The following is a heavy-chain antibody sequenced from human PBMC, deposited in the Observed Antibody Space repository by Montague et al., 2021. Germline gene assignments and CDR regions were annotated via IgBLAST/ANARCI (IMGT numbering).Heavy chain of an antibody. CDR1: GDSISSTSYY. V-gene: IGHV4-39*01. J-gene: IGHJ3*02. CDR3: ARRMGFVVVTEHDAFDI. Sequence: SETLSLTCTVSGDSISSTSYYWGWFRQPPGTGLEWIGSIYYSGTTYYNPSLKSRVTISADTSKNQFSLRLRSVTAADTAVYYCARRMGFVVVTEHDAFDIWGQGTMVTVSS. CDR2: IYYSGTT. D-gene: IGHD2-21*02.